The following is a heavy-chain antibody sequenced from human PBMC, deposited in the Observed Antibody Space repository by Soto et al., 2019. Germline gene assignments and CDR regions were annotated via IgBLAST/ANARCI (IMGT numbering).Heavy chain of an antibody. Sequence: SETLSLTCTVSGGSVTSDEDYWTWIRQSPGKGLEWVGYISNSGSTGYNPSLKTRLSMSVDRSKNQFTLRRTSVTAADTAVYFCATESGSTYGYFDHWGQGTQVTVYS. CDR3: ATESGSTYGYFDH. CDR2: ISNSGST. D-gene: IGHD5-18*01. CDR1: GGSVTSDEDY. V-gene: IGHV4-30-4*01. J-gene: IGHJ4*02.